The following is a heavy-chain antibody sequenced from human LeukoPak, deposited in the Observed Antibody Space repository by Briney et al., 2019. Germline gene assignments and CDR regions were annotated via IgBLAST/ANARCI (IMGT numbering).Heavy chain of an antibody. CDR1: GGTFSSYA. CDR3: AMDTIFGARATYYGMDV. J-gene: IGHJ6*02. CDR2: IIPIFGTA. Sequence: LVKVSCKASGGTFSSYAISWVRQAPGQGLEWMGGIIPIFGTANYAQKFQGRVTITADESTSTAYMELSSLRSEDTAVYYCAMDTIFGARATYYGMDVWGQGTTVTVSS. V-gene: IGHV1-69*13. D-gene: IGHD3-3*01.